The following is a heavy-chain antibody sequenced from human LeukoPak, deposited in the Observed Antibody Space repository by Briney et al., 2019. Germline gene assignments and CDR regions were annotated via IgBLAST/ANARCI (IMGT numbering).Heavy chain of an antibody. Sequence: GGSLRLSCAASGFTFSNYNMNWVRQAPGKGLEWVSSISSSNNYIYYADSVKGRFTISRDNAKNSLYLQMDSLRAEDTAVYYCARRSPNYYFDYWGQGTPVTVSS. V-gene: IGHV3-21*01. CDR1: GFTFSNYN. J-gene: IGHJ4*02. CDR2: ISSSNNYI. CDR3: ARRSPNYYFDY.